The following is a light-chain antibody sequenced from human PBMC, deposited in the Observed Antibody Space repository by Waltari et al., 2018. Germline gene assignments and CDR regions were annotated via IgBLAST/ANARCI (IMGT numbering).Light chain of an antibody. V-gene: IGKV1-9*01. J-gene: IGKJ4*01. CDR1: QDISTY. CDR3: QRRSGYFGT. Sequence: DIQLTQSPSFLSASVGDSVTVTCRASQDISTYLAWYQQKPGTAPKLLIFAASTLQSGVPSRVSGSGSGTEFTLAISGLQPEDFATYYCQRRSGYFGTFGGGTKVDIK. CDR2: AAS.